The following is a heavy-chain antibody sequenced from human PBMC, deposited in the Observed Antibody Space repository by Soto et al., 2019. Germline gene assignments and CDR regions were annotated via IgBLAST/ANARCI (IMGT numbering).Heavy chain of an antibody. CDR2: IYWNDDK. CDR3: AHRRRAYGDYALFDY. CDR1: GFSLSTSGVG. J-gene: IGHJ4*02. V-gene: IGHV2-5*01. D-gene: IGHD4-17*01. Sequence: QITLKESGPTLVKPTQTLTLTCTFSGFSLSTSGVGVGWIRQPPGKALEWLVLIYWNDDKRYSPSLKSRLTITKDTSKNQVVLTMTNMDPVDTATYYCAHRRRAYGDYALFDYWGQGTLVTVSS.